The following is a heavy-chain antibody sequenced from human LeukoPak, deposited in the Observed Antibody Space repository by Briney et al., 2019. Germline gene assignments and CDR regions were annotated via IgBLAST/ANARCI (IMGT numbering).Heavy chain of an antibody. CDR1: GYTFTGYY. J-gene: IGHJ4*02. CDR3: ARDRIYYDSSGYPDY. CDR2: INPNSGGT. D-gene: IGHD3-22*01. V-gene: IGHV1-2*02. Sequence: GASVKVSCKASGYTFTGYYMHWVRQAPGQGLEWMGWINPNSGGTNYAQKFQGRVTMTRDTSISTAYMELSRLRSDDTAVYYCARDRIYYDSSGYPDYWGQGTLVTVSS.